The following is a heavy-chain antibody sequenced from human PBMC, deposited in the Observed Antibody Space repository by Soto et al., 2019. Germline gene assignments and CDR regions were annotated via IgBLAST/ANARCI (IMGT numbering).Heavy chain of an antibody. Sequence: SETLSLTCTVSGGSISSSSYYCGWIRQPPGKGLEWIGSSYYSGSTYYNPSLKSRVTISVDTSKNQFSRKLNSVTAVDMGVYYCASRHSSPYFDYWGQGTLVTVSS. D-gene: IGHD6-13*01. CDR1: GGSISSSSYY. V-gene: IGHV4-39*07. J-gene: IGHJ4*02. CDR2: SYYSGST. CDR3: ASRHSSPYFDY.